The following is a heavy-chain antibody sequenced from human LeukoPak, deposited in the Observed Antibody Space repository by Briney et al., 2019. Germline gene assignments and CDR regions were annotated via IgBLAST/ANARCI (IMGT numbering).Heavy chain of an antibody. V-gene: IGHV4-59*01. CDR1: GGSISSYY. J-gene: IGHJ6*03. Sequence: SETLSLTCTVSGGSISSYYWSWIRQPPGKGLEWIGYIYYSGSTNYNPSLKSRVTISVDTSKNQFSLKLSSVTAADTAVYYCARAPLSYYYYMDVWGKGTTVTISS. CDR2: IYYSGST. CDR3: ARAPLSYYYYMDV.